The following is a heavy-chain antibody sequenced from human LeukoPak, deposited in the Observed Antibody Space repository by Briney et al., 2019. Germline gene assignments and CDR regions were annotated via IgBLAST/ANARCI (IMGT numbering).Heavy chain of an antibody. D-gene: IGHD2-2*01. CDR3: AKDRQRGNTVVVPAASDY. CDR1: GFTFSTYA. V-gene: IGHV3-23*01. Sequence: GGSLRLSCAASGFTFSTYAVSWVRQAPGKGLEWVSSIGGSGGNTYYADSVKGRFTLSRDNSKNMLYLQMNSLRAEDTAVYYCAKDRQRGNTVVVPAASDYWGQGTLVTVSS. CDR2: IGGSGGNT. J-gene: IGHJ4*02.